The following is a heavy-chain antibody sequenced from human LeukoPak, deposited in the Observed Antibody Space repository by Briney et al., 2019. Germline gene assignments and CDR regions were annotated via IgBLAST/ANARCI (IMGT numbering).Heavy chain of an antibody. CDR3: ARDLAAWDV. CDR1: AFSFSSYW. V-gene: IGHV3-7*01. CDR2: INPDGSEK. J-gene: IGHJ6*04. Sequence: GGSLRLSCAASAFSFSSYWMSWVRQAPGKGLEWVANINPDGSEKYSVDSVTGRFTISRDNAENTMFLQMNSLRAEDSAVYYCARDLAAWDVWGKGTTVTVSS.